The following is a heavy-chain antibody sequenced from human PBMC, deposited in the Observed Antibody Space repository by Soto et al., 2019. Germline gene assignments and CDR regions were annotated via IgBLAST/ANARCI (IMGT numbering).Heavy chain of an antibody. CDR2: INPSGGST. CDR1: GYTFTSYY. Sequence: QVQLVQSGAEVKKPGASVKVSCNASGYTFTSYYMHWVRQAPGQGLEWMGIINPSGGSTSYAQKFQCRVSMTRDASTSTVYMELSSLRSEDTAVYYCARDGAMVVAATPLFYYYMDVWGKGTTVTVSS. CDR3: ARDGAMVVAATPLFYYYMDV. J-gene: IGHJ6*03. V-gene: IGHV1-46*03. D-gene: IGHD2-15*01.